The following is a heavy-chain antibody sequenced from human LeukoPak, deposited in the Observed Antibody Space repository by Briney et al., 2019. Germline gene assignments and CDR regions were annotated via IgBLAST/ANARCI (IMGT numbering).Heavy chain of an antibody. J-gene: IGHJ4*02. V-gene: IGHV4-31*03. Sequence: SETLSLTCTVSGGSISSGGYYWSWIRQHPGKGLEWIGYIYYSGSTYYNPSLKSRVTISVNTSKNQFSLKLSSVPAADTAVYYCESEVLSSGGNYFDYWGQGTLVTVSS. D-gene: IGHD2-15*01. CDR2: IYYSGST. CDR1: GGSISSGGYY. CDR3: ESEVLSSGGNYFDY.